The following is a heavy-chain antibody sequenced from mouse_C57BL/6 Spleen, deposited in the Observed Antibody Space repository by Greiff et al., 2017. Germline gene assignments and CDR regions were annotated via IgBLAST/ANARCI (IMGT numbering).Heavy chain of an antibody. CDR1: GYTFTNYW. CDR3: ASLSGSNYGYFDV. CDR2: IYPGGGYT. Sequence: QVQLKQSGAELVRPGTSVKMSCKASGYTFTNYWIGWAKQRPGHGLEWIGDIYPGGGYTNYNEKFKGKATLTADKSSSTAYMQFSSLTSEDSAIYYCASLSGSNYGYFDVWGTGTTVTVSS. D-gene: IGHD2-5*01. V-gene: IGHV1-63*01. J-gene: IGHJ1*03.